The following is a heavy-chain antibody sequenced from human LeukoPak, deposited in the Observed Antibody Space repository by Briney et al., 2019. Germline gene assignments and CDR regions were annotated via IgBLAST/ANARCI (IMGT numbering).Heavy chain of an antibody. J-gene: IGHJ4*02. CDR2: IYYSGST. Sequence: SETLSLTCTVSGGSISSSSYYWGWIRQPPGKGLEWIGSIYYSGSTYYNPCLKSRVTISVDTSKNQFSLKLSSVTAADTAVYYCASLKSGSYYFFDYWGQGTLVTASS. V-gene: IGHV4-39*01. CDR1: GGSISSSSYY. CDR3: ASLKSGSYYFFDY. D-gene: IGHD1-26*01.